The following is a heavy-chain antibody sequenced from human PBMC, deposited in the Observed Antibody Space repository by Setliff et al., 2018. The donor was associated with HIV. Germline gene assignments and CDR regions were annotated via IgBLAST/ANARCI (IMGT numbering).Heavy chain of an antibody. CDR1: GYTFTGYY. CDR2: INPNSGTA. V-gene: IGHV1-69*13. J-gene: IGHJ4*02. CDR3: ARGVLDGSGYYPLIDY. D-gene: IGHD3-22*01. Sequence: ASVKVSCKASGYTFTGYYMHWVRQAPGQGLEWMGRINPNSGTANYAQKFQGRVTITADESTSTAYMELSSLRSEDTAVYYCARGVLDGSGYYPLIDYWGQGTLVTVSS.